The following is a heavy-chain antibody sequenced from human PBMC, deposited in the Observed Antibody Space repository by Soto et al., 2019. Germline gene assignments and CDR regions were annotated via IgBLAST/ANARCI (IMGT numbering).Heavy chain of an antibody. Sequence: QVQLQESGPGLVKPSETLSLTCTVSGGSISSYYWSWIRQPPGKGLEWIGYIYYSGSTNYNPSLKSRVTISVDRAKNLFALKLSSVSAADTAVYYCAGVSAAPYVSWSYYPPHFDCWGQGTLVTVSS. CDR1: GGSISSYY. CDR3: AGVSAAPYVSWSYYPPHFDC. V-gene: IGHV4-59*01. CDR2: IYYSGST. D-gene: IGHD3-10*01. J-gene: IGHJ4*02.